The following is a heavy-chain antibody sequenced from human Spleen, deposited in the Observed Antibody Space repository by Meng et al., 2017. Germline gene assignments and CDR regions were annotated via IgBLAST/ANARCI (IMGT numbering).Heavy chain of an antibody. CDR2: INHSGST. CDR3: ARGPTTMAHDFDY. D-gene: IGHD4-11*01. V-gene: IGHV4-34*01. Sequence: GQSNEGGAGLWHPSETLPLTVFVSGGSFSDYLWSWIRQPPGKGLEWIGEINHSGSTNYNPSLESRATISVDTSQNNLSLKLSSVTAADSAVYYCARGPTTMAHDFDYWGQGTLVTVFS. J-gene: IGHJ4*02. CDR1: GGSFSDYL.